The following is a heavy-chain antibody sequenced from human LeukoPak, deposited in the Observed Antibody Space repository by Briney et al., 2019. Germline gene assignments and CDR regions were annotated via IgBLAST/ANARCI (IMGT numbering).Heavy chain of an antibody. D-gene: IGHD4-17*01. CDR2: ST. CDR3: ARKAYGDPYDH. Sequence: STYYADSVKGRFTISRDNSKNTLYLQMSSLRAEDTAVYYCARKAYGDPYDHWGQGTLVTVSS. V-gene: IGHV3-66*01. J-gene: IGHJ4*02.